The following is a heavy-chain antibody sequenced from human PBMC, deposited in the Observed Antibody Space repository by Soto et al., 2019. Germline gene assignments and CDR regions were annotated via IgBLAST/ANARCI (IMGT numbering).Heavy chain of an antibody. J-gene: IGHJ4*02. V-gene: IGHV1-18*01. D-gene: IGHD2-15*01. Sequence: ASVKVSCKASGYTFTSYGISWVRQAPGQGLEWMGWISAYNGNTNYAQKLQGRVTMTTDTSTSTAYMELRSLRSDDTAVYYCARDPLGVAAHPVPLAYWGQGTLVPGSS. CDR3: ARDPLGVAAHPVPLAY. CDR2: ISAYNGNT. CDR1: GYTFTSYG.